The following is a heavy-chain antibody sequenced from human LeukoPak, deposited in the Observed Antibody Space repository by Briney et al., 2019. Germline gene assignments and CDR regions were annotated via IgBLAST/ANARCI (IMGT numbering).Heavy chain of an antibody. Sequence: SQTLSLTCAISGDSVSRNSAVWNWIRQSPSRGLEWLGRTYYKSKWSNNYAVSMKSRIIINPDTSENQFSLQLNSVTPEDTAVYYCASGDQAFDYWGQGTLVTVSS. CDR1: GDSVSRNSAV. J-gene: IGHJ4*02. D-gene: IGHD3-10*01. CDR2: TYYKSKWSN. CDR3: ASGDQAFDY. V-gene: IGHV6-1*01.